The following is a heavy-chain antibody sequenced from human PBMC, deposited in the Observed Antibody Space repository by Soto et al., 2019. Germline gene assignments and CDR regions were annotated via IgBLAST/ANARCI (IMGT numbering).Heavy chain of an antibody. CDR1: GGSISSYY. CDR3: AIMDYYDSSGYYPGAEYFQH. Sequence: KASDTLSLACTVSGGSISSYYWSWIRQPPGKGLEWIGYIYYSGSTNYNPSLKSRVTISVDTSKNQFSLKLSSVTAADTAVYYCAIMDYYDSSGYYPGAEYFQHWGQGTLVTVSS. J-gene: IGHJ1*01. CDR2: IYYSGST. V-gene: IGHV4-59*01. D-gene: IGHD3-22*01.